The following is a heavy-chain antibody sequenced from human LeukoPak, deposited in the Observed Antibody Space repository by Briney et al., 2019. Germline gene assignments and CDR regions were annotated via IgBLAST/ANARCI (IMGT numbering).Heavy chain of an antibody. CDR1: GPTIARYP. V-gene: IGHV4-59*01. CDR2: VSYSGSP. CDR3: AGAYSDNNFIFDY. Sequence: SETLSLTSTVSGPTIARYPGSWVRQPPGKGLEWIGFVSYSGSPNSDPSLKSRVSISLDTSKNQSSLRLSSMSAADTAVYYCAGAYSDNNFIFDYCGQGSLVTVSS. J-gene: IGHJ4*02. D-gene: IGHD1-26*01.